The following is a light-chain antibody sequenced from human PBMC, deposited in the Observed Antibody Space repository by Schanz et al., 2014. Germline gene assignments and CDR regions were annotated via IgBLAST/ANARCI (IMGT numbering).Light chain of an antibody. Sequence: DIQMTQSPSSLSASVGDRVTITCRASQGISSYLAWYQQKPGKAPKLLIYAASTLQSGVPSRFSGSGSGTDFTLTISCLQPEDFATYYCQQANSFPRTFGHGTNVEIK. J-gene: IGKJ1*01. CDR3: QQANSFPRT. CDR2: AAS. V-gene: IGKV1-12*01. CDR1: QGISSY.